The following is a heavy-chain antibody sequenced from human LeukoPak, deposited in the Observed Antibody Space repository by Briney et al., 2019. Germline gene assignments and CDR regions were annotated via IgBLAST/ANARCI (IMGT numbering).Heavy chain of an antibody. J-gene: IGHJ4*02. V-gene: IGHV4-34*01. CDR1: GGSSSGYY. CDR2: INHSGST. Sequence: SETLSLTCAVYGGSSSGYYWSWIRQPPGKGLEWIGEINHSGSTNYSPSLKSRVTISVDTSKNQFSLKLSSVTAADTAVYYCARGSHSFKYYYDSSGYYPFDYWGQGTLVTVSS. CDR3: ARGSHSFKYYYDSSGYYPFDY. D-gene: IGHD3-22*01.